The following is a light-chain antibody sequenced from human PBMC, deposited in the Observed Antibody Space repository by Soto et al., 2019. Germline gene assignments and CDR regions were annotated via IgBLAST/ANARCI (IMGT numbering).Light chain of an antibody. Sequence: QPVLTQSPSASASLGASVKLTCTLSSGHSTYAIAWHQQQPDKGPRYLMKVNSDGSQSKGDGVPDRFSGSSSGAERYLTISSLQSEDEAAYYCQTWDIGTWVFGGGTKVTVL. CDR1: SGHSTYA. CDR3: QTWDIGTWV. J-gene: IGLJ3*02. V-gene: IGLV4-69*01. CDR2: VNSDGSQ.